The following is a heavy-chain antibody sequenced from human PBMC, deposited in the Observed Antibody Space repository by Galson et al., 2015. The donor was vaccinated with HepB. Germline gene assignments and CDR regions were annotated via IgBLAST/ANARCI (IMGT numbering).Heavy chain of an antibody. Sequence: SLRLSCAASGFTFSSYNMNWVRQAPGKGLEWVSSITAGTYIYYADSVKGRFTISRDNAKNSLYLQMNSLRAEDTAVYYCATHTGSRADWGQGTLVIVSS. CDR2: ITAGTYI. V-gene: IGHV3-21*01. CDR3: ATHTGSRAD. D-gene: IGHD1-26*01. J-gene: IGHJ4*02. CDR1: GFTFSSYN.